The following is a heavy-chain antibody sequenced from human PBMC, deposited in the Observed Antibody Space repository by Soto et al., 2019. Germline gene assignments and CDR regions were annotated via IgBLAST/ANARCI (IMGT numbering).Heavy chain of an antibody. J-gene: IGHJ4*02. CDR2: ISRSSSTI. D-gene: IGHD2-15*01. Sequence: EVQLVESGGGLVQPGGSLRLSCVVSGFSFSSYTMNWVRQAPGKGLEWVSDISRSSSTISYADSVKGRFTISRDNAKNSLFLQMNILRAEDTAVYYCVRDREYCSGERCSETGSDYWGQGTLVAVSS. V-gene: IGHV3-48*01. CDR1: GFSFSSYT. CDR3: VRDREYCSGERCSETGSDY.